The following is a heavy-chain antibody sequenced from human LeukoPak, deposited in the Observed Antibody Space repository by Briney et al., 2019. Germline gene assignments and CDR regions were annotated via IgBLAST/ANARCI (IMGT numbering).Heavy chain of an antibody. CDR2: IYYSEST. J-gene: IGHJ4*02. CDR1: GGSVSSGSYY. D-gene: IGHD2-15*01. CDR3: ARGVRRLVVVTATHFDY. Sequence: PSETLSLTCTVSGGSVSSGSYYWSWIRQPPGKGLEWIGYIYYSESTNYNPSLKSRLTISLDTSKNQFSLKLRSVTAADTALYYCARGVRRLVVVTATHFDYWGQGTVVTVSS. V-gene: IGHV4-61*01.